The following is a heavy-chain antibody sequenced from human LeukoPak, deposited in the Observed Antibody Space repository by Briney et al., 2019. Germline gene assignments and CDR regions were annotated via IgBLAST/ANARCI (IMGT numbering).Heavy chain of an antibody. CDR1: GFTFSDYT. D-gene: IGHD3-22*01. CDR2: ISSSSSTI. Sequence: RGSLRLSCATSGFTFSDYTMNWVRQAPGKGLEWVSYISSSSSTIYYADSVKGRFTISRDNAKNSLYLQMNSLRAEDTAVYYCARQPTYYYDSSGYFNFDYWGQGTLVTVSP. V-gene: IGHV3-48*04. J-gene: IGHJ4*02. CDR3: ARQPTYYYDSSGYFNFDY.